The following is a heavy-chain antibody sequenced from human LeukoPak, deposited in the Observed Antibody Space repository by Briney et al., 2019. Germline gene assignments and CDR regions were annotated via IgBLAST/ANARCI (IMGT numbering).Heavy chain of an antibody. CDR3: AKDRKEGPADYYLDY. V-gene: IGHV3-30*18. J-gene: IGHJ4*02. Sequence: GGSLRLSCAASGFTFSRHGMHWVRQAPGKGLEWVAVISIDGRDKKYADSVKGRFTISRDNSKKTLYLQMNSLRTEDTAVYYCAKDRKEGPADYYLDYWGQGTLVTVSS. CDR1: GFTFSRHG. CDR2: ISIDGRDK.